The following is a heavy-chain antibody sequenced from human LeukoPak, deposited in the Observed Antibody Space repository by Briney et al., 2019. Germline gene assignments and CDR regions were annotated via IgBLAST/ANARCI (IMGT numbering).Heavy chain of an antibody. Sequence: GGSLRLSCAASGFTFSSYWMSWVRQAPGKGLEWVANIKQDGSEKYYVDSVKGRFTISRDNAKNSLYLQMNSLRVEGTAVYYCASSRGRNDVDVFDIWGQGTMVTVSS. CDR1: GFTFSSYW. D-gene: IGHD3-10*01. CDR2: IKQDGSEK. CDR3: ASSRGRNDVDVFDI. V-gene: IGHV3-7*01. J-gene: IGHJ3*02.